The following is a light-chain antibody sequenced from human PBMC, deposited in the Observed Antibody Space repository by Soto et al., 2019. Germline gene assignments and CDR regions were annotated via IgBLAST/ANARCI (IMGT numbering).Light chain of an antibody. CDR2: DAS. V-gene: IGKV3-11*01. J-gene: IGKJ4*01. CDR3: QQRNRGPPRVT. CDR1: QSVDNL. Sequence: DIVLTQSPATLSLSPGDTATLSCRASQSVDNLLAWYQQKPGQAPRLLIYDASKRATGIPARFGGSGSGTDFTLTISSLEPEDFAVYYCQQRNRGPPRVTFGGGTKVEIK.